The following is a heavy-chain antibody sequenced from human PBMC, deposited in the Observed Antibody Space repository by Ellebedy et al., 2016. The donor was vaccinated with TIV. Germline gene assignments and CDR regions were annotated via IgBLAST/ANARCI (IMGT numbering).Heavy chain of an antibody. CDR1: GYTLTSYG. CDR3: AREATGTFDY. J-gene: IGHJ4*02. Sequence: ASVKVSXXASGYTLTSYGISWVRQAPGQGLEWMGWISAYNDNINYAQKLQGRVTMTTDTSTSTAYMELRSLRSDDTAVYYCAREATGTFDYWGQGTLVTVSS. D-gene: IGHD1-1*01. CDR2: ISAYNDNI. V-gene: IGHV1-18*01.